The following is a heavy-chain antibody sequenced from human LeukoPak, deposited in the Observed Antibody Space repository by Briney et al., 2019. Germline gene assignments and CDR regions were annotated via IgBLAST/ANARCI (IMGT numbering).Heavy chain of an antibody. Sequence: NPSETLSLTCAVYGHSFSGYYWSWLRQPPGKGLEWIGEINHSGSTNYNPSLKSRVTISVDTSKKQCSLKLSSVTAADTAVYYCARIFGRKYYFDYWGQGTLVTVSS. D-gene: IGHD3/OR15-3a*01. J-gene: IGHJ4*02. CDR2: INHSGST. CDR3: ARIFGRKYYFDY. CDR1: GHSFSGYY. V-gene: IGHV4-34*01.